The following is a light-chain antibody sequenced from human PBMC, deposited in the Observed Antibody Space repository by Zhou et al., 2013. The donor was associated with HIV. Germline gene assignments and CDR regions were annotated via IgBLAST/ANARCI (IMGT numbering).Light chain of an antibody. CDR2: GAS. J-gene: IGKJ1*01. Sequence: EIVMTQSPATLSVSPGERATLSCRASQSVSSNLAWYQQKPGQAPRLLISGASTRATGFPARFSGSGSGTEFTLTISRLEPEDFAVYSCQQYASSPRTFGQGTKVEIK. V-gene: IGKV3-15*01. CDR1: QSVSSN. CDR3: QQYASSPRT.